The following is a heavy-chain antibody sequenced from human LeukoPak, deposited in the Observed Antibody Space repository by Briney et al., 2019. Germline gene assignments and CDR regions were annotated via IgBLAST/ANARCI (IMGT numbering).Heavy chain of an antibody. CDR1: GDSIGIYY. Sequence: ASETLSLTCSVSGDSIGIYYWTWIRQSPGKGVECIGYIYYGGSTNYSPSLKSRVSISVDTSNNQFSLQMRSVSAADTAIYYCARGRASDGSYPWFDSWGQGTLVTVYS. J-gene: IGHJ5*01. CDR2: IYYGGST. V-gene: IGHV4-59*01. D-gene: IGHD3-16*02. CDR3: ARGRASDGSYPWFDS.